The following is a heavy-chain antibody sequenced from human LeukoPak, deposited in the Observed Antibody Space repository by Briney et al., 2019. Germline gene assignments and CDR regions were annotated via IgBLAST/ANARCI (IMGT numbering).Heavy chain of an antibody. CDR1: GYTFSDDY. CDR3: ARDGPADIVVVPAALLGYMDV. D-gene: IGHD2-2*01. V-gene: IGHV1-2*02. CDR2: INPNSGGT. J-gene: IGHJ6*03. Sequence: ASVKVSCKASGYTFSDDYLHWVRQAPGQGLEWLGWINPNSGGTNYAQKFQGRVTMTRDTSISTAYMELSRLRSDDTAVYYCARDGPADIVVVPAALLGYMDVWGKGTTVTVSS.